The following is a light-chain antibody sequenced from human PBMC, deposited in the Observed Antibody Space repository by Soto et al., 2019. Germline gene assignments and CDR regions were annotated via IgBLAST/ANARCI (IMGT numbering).Light chain of an antibody. Sequence: DIQMTQSPSTLSASVGDRVTITCRASQSVSSWLAWYQQKAGKAPKLLIYDASTLESGVPSRFSGSGSGTEFTLTISSLHPDDFATYHCQQYNSFPWTFGQGTKVEIK. CDR3: QQYNSFPWT. CDR1: QSVSSW. CDR2: DAS. V-gene: IGKV1-5*01. J-gene: IGKJ1*01.